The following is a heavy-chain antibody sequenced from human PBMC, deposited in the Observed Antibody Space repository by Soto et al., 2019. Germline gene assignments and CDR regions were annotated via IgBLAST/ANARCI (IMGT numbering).Heavy chain of an antibody. Sequence: SGGSLRLSCAASGFTFSNAWMNWVRQAPGKGLEWVGRIKLKTDGGATDYAAPVKGRFTISRDDSKNTLYLQMNSLKSEDTAVYYCTTGSGYHSGSGGYGLDYWGQGTQVNVSS. D-gene: IGHD3-22*01. V-gene: IGHV3-15*07. CDR2: IKLKTDGGAT. J-gene: IGHJ4*02. CDR1: GFTFSNAW. CDR3: TTGSGYHSGSGGYGLDY.